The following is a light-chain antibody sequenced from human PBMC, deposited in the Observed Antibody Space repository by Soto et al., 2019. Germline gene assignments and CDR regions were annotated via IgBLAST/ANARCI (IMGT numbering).Light chain of an antibody. CDR3: GSCEGGSNAYV. Sequence: QSALTQPRSVSGSPGQSVTISCSGTSSDVGGYKYVSWYQQHPATAPKLMIYDVSRRPSGVPDRFSGSKSGNTASLTISGLQAEDEAGYYCGSCEGGSNAYVFGPGTKLTVL. V-gene: IGLV2-11*01. J-gene: IGLJ1*01. CDR1: SSDVGGYKY. CDR2: DVS.